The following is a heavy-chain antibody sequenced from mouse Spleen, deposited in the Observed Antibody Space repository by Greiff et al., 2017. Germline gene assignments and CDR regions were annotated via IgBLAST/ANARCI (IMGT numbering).Heavy chain of an antibody. J-gene: IGHJ2*01. CDR3: ARSYDGSSHFDY. V-gene: IGHV14-2*01. Sequence: EVKLVESGAELVKPGASVKLSCTASGFNITDYYMHWVKQRTEQGLEWIGRIDPEDGETKYAPKFQGKATLTADTSSNTAYLQLSSLTSEDTAVYYCARSYDGSSHFDYWGQGTTLTVSS. D-gene: IGHD2-10*01. CDR2: IDPEDGET. CDR1: GFNITDYY.